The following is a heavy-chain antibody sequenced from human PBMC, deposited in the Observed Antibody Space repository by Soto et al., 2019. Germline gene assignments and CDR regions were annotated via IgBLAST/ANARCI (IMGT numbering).Heavy chain of an antibody. CDR1: GVTFCGYW. J-gene: IGHJ4*02. CDR2: IDGDGSRT. D-gene: IGHD1-1*01. CDR3: ARELASYNDY. Sequence: GGSLRLCCAASGVTFCGYWMHWVRQAPGKGLVWVSRIDGDGSRTNYADSVKGRFTISRDNAKNTLYLQMNSLRAEDTAVYYCARELASYNDYWGQGTLVTVS. V-gene: IGHV3-74*01.